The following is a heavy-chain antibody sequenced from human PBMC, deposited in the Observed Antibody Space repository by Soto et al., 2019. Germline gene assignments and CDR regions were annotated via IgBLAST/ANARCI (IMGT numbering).Heavy chain of an antibody. CDR2: ISGSGGST. CDR1: GFTFSSYA. CDR3: AKDSGYSYGLTFDY. J-gene: IGHJ4*02. D-gene: IGHD5-18*01. Sequence: GGSLRLSCAASGFTFSSYAMSWVSQAPGKGLEWVSAISGSGGSTYYADSVKGRFTISRDNSKNTLYLQMNSLRAEDTAVYYCAKDSGYSYGLTFDYWGQGTLVTVSS. V-gene: IGHV3-23*01.